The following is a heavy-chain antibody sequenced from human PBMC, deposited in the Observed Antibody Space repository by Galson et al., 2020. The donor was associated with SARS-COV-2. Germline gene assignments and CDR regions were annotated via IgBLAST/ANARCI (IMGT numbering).Heavy chain of an antibody. CDR3: ATENVGGTTLRY. D-gene: IGHD1-26*01. V-gene: IGHV3-15*01. CDR1: GFTFNDAW. Sequence: PGGSLRLSCVASGFTFNDAWMTWVRQAPGKGLEWVGRIKSKNNGGTSEYGAPVKGRFIISRDDSQNSVYLQMNSLKIEDTAVYFCATENVGGTTLRYWGQGTLVPVSS. J-gene: IGHJ4*02. CDR2: IKSKNNGGTS.